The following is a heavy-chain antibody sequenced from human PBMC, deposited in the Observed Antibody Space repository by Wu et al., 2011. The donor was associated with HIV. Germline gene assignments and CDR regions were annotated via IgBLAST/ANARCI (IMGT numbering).Heavy chain of an antibody. CDR1: GGTFSSYG. V-gene: IGHV1-69*01. Sequence: QVQLVQSGAEVKRPGASVKVSCKASGGTFSSYGISWVRQAPGQGLEWMGGIIPMFGTAKYAQKFQGRVTITTDESTSTAYMELRSLRSDDTAVYYCARDLSWGGLDYWGQGTLVTVSS. J-gene: IGHJ4*02. CDR2: IIPMFGTA. D-gene: IGHD7-27*01. CDR3: ARDLSWGGLDY.